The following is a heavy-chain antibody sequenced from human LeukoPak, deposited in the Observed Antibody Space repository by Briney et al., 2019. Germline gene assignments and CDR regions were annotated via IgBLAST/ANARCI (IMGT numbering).Heavy chain of an antibody. J-gene: IGHJ4*02. CDR1: GSSLSTTW. Sequence: GGSLRLACAASGSSLSTTWMSWVRQAPGKGLEWVGRIKTKTVPGTTEYAAPVKGRLTISSDDSHNTLDLQMNSLHTADTAVYYCTRGGSSDESREFDHWGQGTLVTVSS. D-gene: IGHD1-26*01. V-gene: IGHV3-15*01. CDR3: TRGGSSDESREFDH. CDR2: IKTKTVPGTT.